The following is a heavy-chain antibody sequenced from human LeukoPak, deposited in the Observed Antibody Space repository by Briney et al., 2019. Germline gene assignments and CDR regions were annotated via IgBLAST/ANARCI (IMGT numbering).Heavy chain of an antibody. CDR2: ISWNSGSI. Sequence: GGSLRLSCAASGFTLDDYAMPWVRQAPGKGLEWVSGISWNSGSIGYADSVKGRFTISRDNSKNTLYLQMNSLRAEDTAVYYCAKAYGVLESWGQGTLVTVSS. CDR3: AKAYGVLES. V-gene: IGHV3-9*01. CDR1: GFTLDDYA. D-gene: IGHD3-3*01. J-gene: IGHJ5*02.